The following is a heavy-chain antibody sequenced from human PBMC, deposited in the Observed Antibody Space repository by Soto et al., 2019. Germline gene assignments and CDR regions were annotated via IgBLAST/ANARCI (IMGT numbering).Heavy chain of an antibody. J-gene: IGHJ4*02. CDR1: GGTFSSYA. CDR2: ISPIFGTA. Sequence: QVQLVQSGAEVKKPGSSVKVSCKASGGTFSSYAISWVRQAPGQGLEWMGGISPIFGTANYAQKFQGRVTITADESTSTAYMELRSLSSEDTAVYYCASFLFPPVAGTSLNYWGQGTLVTVSS. V-gene: IGHV1-69*01. D-gene: IGHD6-19*01. CDR3: ASFLFPPVAGTSLNY.